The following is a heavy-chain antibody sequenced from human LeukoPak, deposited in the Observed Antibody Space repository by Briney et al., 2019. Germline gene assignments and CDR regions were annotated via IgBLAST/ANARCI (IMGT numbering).Heavy chain of an antibody. CDR3: AKDSLRGYSGYFDY. CDR2: ISYDGSNK. D-gene: IGHD5-12*01. J-gene: IGHJ4*02. Sequence: GGSLRLSCAASGFTFSSYGMHWVRQAPGKGLEWVAVISYDGSNKYYADSVKGRFTISRDNSKNTLYLQMNSLRAEDTAVYYCAKDSLRGYSGYFDYWGQGTLVTVSS. CDR1: GFTFSSYG. V-gene: IGHV3-30*18.